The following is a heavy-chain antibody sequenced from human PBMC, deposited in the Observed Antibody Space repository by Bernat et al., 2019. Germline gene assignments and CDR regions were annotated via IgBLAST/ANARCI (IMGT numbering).Heavy chain of an antibody. CDR2: IIPIFGTA. D-gene: IGHD6-19*01. J-gene: IGHJ4*02. Sequence: QVQLVQSGAEVKKPGASVKVSCKASGYTFTSYAMHWVRQAPGQRLEWMGGIIPIFGTANYAQKFQGRVTITADESTSTAYMELSSLRSEDTAMYYCARVPAVAGKDDYWGQGTLVTVSS. CDR3: ARVPAVAGKDDY. CDR1: GYTFTSYA. V-gene: IGHV1-69*13.